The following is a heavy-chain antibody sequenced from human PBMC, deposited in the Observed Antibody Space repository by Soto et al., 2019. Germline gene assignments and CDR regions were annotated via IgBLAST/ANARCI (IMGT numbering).Heavy chain of an antibody. Sequence: EASVKVSCKASGGTFSSYAISWVRQAPGQGLEWMGGIIPIFGTANYAQKFQGRVTITADESTSTAYMELSSLRSEDTAVYYCARLVTGTDYYYGMDVWGQGTTVTVSS. CDR3: ARLVTGTDYYYGMDV. CDR2: IIPIFGTA. J-gene: IGHJ6*02. CDR1: GGTFSSYA. D-gene: IGHD1-7*01. V-gene: IGHV1-69*13.